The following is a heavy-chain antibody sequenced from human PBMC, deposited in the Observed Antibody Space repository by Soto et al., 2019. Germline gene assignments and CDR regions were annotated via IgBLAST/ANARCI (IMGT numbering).Heavy chain of an antibody. D-gene: IGHD6-6*01. CDR1: GGSISSYY. CDR2: IYYSGST. V-gene: IGHV4-59*08. J-gene: IGHJ6*03. CDR3: ARHKKDRSSPYYYYYYMDV. Sequence: SETLSLTCTVSGGSISSYYWSWIRQPPGKGLEWIGYIYYSGSTNYNPSLKSRVTISVDTSKNQFSLKLSSVTAADTAVYYCARHKKDRSSPYYYYYYMDVWGKGTTVTVSS.